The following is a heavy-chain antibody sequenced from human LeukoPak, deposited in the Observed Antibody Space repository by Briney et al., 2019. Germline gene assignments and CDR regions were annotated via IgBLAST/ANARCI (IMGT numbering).Heavy chain of an antibody. CDR2: INHSGST. Sequence: PSETLSLTCAVYGGSFSGYYWSWIRQPPGKGLEWIGEINHSGSTNYNPSLKSRVTISVDTSKNQFSLKLSSVTAADTAVYYCARMQYYYDSSGYLKPTNFDYWGQGTLVTVSS. D-gene: IGHD3-22*01. CDR1: GGSFSGYY. V-gene: IGHV4-34*01. J-gene: IGHJ4*02. CDR3: ARMQYYYDSSGYLKPTNFDY.